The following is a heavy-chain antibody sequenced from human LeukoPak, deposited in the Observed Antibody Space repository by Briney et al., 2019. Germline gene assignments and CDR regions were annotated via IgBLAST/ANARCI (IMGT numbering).Heavy chain of an antibody. CDR2: ISYDGSNK. CDR3: AKSGSSWYPLYYFDY. V-gene: IGHV3-30*18. D-gene: IGHD6-13*01. CDR1: GFILSSYW. J-gene: IGHJ4*02. Sequence: QSGGSLRLSCAASGFILSSYWMHWVRQAPGKGLEWVAVISYDGSNKYYADSVKGRFTISRDNSKNTLYLQMNSLRAEDTAVYYCAKSGSSWYPLYYFDYWGQGTLVTVSS.